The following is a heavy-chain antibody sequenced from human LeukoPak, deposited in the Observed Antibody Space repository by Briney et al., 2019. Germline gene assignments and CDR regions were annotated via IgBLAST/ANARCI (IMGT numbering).Heavy chain of an antibody. V-gene: IGHV4-59*01. Sequence: SETLSLTCTVSGGSISSYYWSWIRQPPGKGLEWIGYIYYSGSTNYNPSLKSRVTISVDTSKNQFSLKLSSVTAADTAVYYCATWVPSWAFDYWGQGTLVTVSS. CDR3: ATWVPSWAFDY. D-gene: IGHD3-16*01. CDR1: GGSISSYY. CDR2: IYYSGST. J-gene: IGHJ4*02.